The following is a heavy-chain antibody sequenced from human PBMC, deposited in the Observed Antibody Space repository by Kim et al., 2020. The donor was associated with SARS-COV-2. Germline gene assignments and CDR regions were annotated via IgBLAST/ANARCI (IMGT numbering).Heavy chain of an antibody. D-gene: IGHD4-4*01. J-gene: IGHJ4*02. V-gene: IGHV3-33*01. CDR1: GFTFSSYG. CDR3: ARDALQRALDY. CDR2: IWYDGSNK. Sequence: GGSLRLSCAASGFTFSSYGMHWVRQAPGKGLEWVAVIWYDGSNKYYADSVKGRFTISRDNSKNTLYLQMNSLRAEDTAVYYCARDALQRALDYWGQGTLVTVSS.